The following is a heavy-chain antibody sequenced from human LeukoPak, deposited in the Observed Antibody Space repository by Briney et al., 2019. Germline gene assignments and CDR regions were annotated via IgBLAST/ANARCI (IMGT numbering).Heavy chain of an antibody. D-gene: IGHD5-18*01. CDR3: AKSFGYSYGDGAFDI. J-gene: IGHJ3*02. Sequence: GGSLRLSCAASGFVFDDYAMHWVRHTPGKGLEWVSGISWNSGTEGYADSVKGRFAISRDNAKNSLYLQMNSLRAEDTALYYCAKSFGYSYGDGAFDIWGQGTMVTVSS. CDR2: ISWNSGTE. V-gene: IGHV3-9*01. CDR1: GFVFDDYA.